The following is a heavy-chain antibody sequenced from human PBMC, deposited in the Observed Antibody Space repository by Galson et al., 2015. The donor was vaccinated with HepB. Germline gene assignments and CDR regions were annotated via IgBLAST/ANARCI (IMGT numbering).Heavy chain of an antibody. V-gene: IGHV3-23*01. CDR3: AKDANMIVVLLSAFDI. D-gene: IGHD3-22*01. J-gene: IGHJ3*02. CDR1: AFTFSSYA. CDR2: ISGSGGST. Sequence: SLRLSSSASAFTFSSYAMSWVRPAPGKGLEWVSAISGSGGSTYYADSVKGRFTISRDNSKNTLYLQMNSLSAEDTAVYYCAKDANMIVVLLSAFDIWGQGTMVTVSS.